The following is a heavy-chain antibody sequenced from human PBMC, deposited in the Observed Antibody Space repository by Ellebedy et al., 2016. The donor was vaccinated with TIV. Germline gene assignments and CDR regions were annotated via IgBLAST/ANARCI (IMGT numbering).Heavy chain of an antibody. V-gene: IGHV1-69*13. CDR1: GGTFSSYA. D-gene: IGHD3-9*01. J-gene: IGHJ6*02. Sequence: AASVKVSCKASGGTFSSYAISWVRQAPGQGLEWMGGIIPIFGTANYAQKFQGRVTITADESTSTAYMELSSLRSEDTAVYYCARFSGFDWLNYGMDVWGQGTTVTVSS. CDR2: IIPIFGTA. CDR3: ARFSGFDWLNYGMDV.